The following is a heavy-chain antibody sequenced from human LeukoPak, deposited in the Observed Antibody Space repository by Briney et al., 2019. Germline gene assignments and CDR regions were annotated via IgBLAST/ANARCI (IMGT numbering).Heavy chain of an antibody. V-gene: IGHV3-21*06. CDR1: GFTFSSYN. Sequence: GGSLRLSCAASGFTFSSYNMKWVRQAPGKGLEWVSFMSTTSNYIYYADSVKGRFTISRDNAKNSLYLQMSSLRGEDAALYYCARAGVCSTTSCDGGIDYWGQGTLVTVSS. CDR2: MSTTSNYI. J-gene: IGHJ4*02. CDR3: ARAGVCSTTSCDGGIDY. D-gene: IGHD2-2*01.